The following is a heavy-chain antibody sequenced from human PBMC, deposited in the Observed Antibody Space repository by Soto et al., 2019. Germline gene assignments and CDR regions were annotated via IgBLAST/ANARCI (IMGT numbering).Heavy chain of an antibody. V-gene: IGHV1-69*12. D-gene: IGHD3-3*01. J-gene: IGHJ6*02. CDR1: GGTFSSYA. CDR2: IIPIFGTA. CDR3: ATPHFWSGYSAYYGMDV. Sequence: QVQLVQSGAEVKKPGSSVKVSCKASGGTFSSYAISWVRQAPGQGLEWMGGIIPIFGTANYAQKFQGRVTITADESTSTAYMELSSLRSEDTAVYYCATPHFWSGYSAYYGMDVWVQGTTVTVSS.